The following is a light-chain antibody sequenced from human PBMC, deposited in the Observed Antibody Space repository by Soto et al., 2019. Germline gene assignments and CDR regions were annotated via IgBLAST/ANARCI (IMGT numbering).Light chain of an antibody. CDR3: QQNNKWPPWT. V-gene: IGKV3-15*01. CDR2: GAS. Sequence: EIVMTQSPATLSVSPGERATLSCRASQSVSSNLAWYQQKPGQAPRLLIYGASTRATGIPARFSGSGSGTDFTLTISSLQSEDFAVYYCQQNNKWPPWTFGQGTKVESK. J-gene: IGKJ1*01. CDR1: QSVSSN.